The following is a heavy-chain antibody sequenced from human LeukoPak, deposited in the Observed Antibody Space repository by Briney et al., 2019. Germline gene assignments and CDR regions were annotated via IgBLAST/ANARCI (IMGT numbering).Heavy chain of an antibody. CDR1: GFSVTSSH. CDR2: IYSGGNT. D-gene: IGHD5-24*01. V-gene: IGHV3-66*01. CDR3: ARESAPHHGLDY. Sequence: GGSLRLSCAASGFSVTSSHMSWVRQAPGKGLEWVSIIYSGGNTDYAGSMQGRFAISRDNSKNTLYLQMNSLRPEDTAVYYCARESAPHHGLDYLGQGTLVTVSS. J-gene: IGHJ4*02.